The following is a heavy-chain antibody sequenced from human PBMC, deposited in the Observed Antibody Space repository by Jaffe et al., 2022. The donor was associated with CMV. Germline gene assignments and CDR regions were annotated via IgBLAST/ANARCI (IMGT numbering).Heavy chain of an antibody. V-gene: IGHV3-30*18. Sequence: QVQLVESGGGVVQPGGSLRLSCAASGFTFSTYGMHWVRQAPGKGLEWVAIISLDGSNKYHADSVKGRFTISRDNSKNTLDLQMNSLRAEDTAVYYCAKDMDPHCRSTNCPFPDYWGQGTLVTVSS. D-gene: IGHD2-2*01. CDR1: GFTFSTYG. CDR3: AKDMDPHCRSTNCPFPDY. CDR2: ISLDGSNK. J-gene: IGHJ4*02.